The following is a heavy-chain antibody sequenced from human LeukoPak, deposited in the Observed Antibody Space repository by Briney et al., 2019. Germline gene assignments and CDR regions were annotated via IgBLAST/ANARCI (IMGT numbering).Heavy chain of an antibody. D-gene: IGHD6-13*01. CDR2: INHSGST. V-gene: IGHV4-34*01. Sequence: SETLSHTCAVYGGSFSGYYWSWIRQPPGKGLEWIGEINHSGSTNYNPSLKSRVTISVDTSKNQFSLKLSSVTAADTAVYYCARRGRPGIAAAGTLGYWGQGTLVTVSS. J-gene: IGHJ4*02. CDR1: GGSFSGYY. CDR3: ARRGRPGIAAAGTLGY.